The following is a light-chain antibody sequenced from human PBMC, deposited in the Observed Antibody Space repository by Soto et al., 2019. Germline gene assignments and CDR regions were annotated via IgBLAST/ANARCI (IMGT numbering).Light chain of an antibody. J-gene: IGKJ4*01. CDR3: QQYKNGPRT. CDR2: GAS. V-gene: IGKV3-15*01. CDR1: QGVXIN. Sequence: VLTKSASALSVSQGEGSTLACRASQGVXINFAWYQQKPGQAPRVVXDGASTRATGSPARLSGSGSATEFTLTISSLQSEYCAVYYFQQYKNGPRTFGGGTKVAIK.